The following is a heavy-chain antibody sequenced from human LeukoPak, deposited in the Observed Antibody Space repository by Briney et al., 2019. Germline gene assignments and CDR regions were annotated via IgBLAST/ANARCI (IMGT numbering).Heavy chain of an antibody. J-gene: IGHJ1*01. CDR1: GGTFISYA. D-gene: IGHD1-26*01. Sequence: SVRVSCTASGGTFISYAISWVRQAPGQGVEWMGGIIPIFGTANYAQKFQGRVTITADESTSTAYMELSSLRSEDTAVYYCARDEGGSYGKGYLQHWGQGTLVTVSS. V-gene: IGHV1-69*13. CDR2: IIPIFGTA. CDR3: ARDEGGSYGKGYLQH.